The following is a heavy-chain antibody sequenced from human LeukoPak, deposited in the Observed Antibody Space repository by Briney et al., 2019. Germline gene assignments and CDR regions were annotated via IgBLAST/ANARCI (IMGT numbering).Heavy chain of an antibody. J-gene: IGHJ3*02. CDR1: GYTFTSYG. CDR2: ISAYNGNT. CDR3: ATSIPDYYGPGSRNAFDI. V-gene: IGHV1-18*01. Sequence: ASVKVSCKASGYTFTSYGISWVRQAPGQGLEWMGWISAYNGNTNYAQKLQGRVTMTTDTSTSTAYMELRSLRSADTAVYYCATSIPDYYGPGSRNAFDIWGQGTMVTVSS. D-gene: IGHD3-10*01.